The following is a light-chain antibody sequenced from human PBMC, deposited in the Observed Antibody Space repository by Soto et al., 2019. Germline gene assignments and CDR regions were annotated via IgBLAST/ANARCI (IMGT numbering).Light chain of an antibody. CDR1: QSVDTKY. V-gene: IGKV3-20*01. CDR2: GAS. CDR3: QQYGVSPFT. J-gene: IGKJ3*01. Sequence: EIVLTQSPGTLSLSPGERATLSCRASQSVDTKYLAWYQQKPGQALRLLIYGASSRATGIPDRFSGSGSGRDFTLTISRLEPEDFAVYYCQQYGVSPFTFGPGTKVDIK.